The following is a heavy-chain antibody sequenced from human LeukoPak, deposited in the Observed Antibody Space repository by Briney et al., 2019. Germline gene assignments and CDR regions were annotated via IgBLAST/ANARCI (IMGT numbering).Heavy chain of an antibody. D-gene: IGHD3-22*01. V-gene: IGHV1-69*04. CDR2: IIPILGIA. CDR1: GGTFSSYA. Sequence: SVKVSCKASGGTFSSYAISWVRQAPGQGPEWMGRIIPILGIANYAQKFQGRVTITADKSTSTAYMELSSLRSEDTAVYYCARENYYDSSGGFDYWGQGTLVTVSS. J-gene: IGHJ4*02. CDR3: ARENYYDSSGGFDY.